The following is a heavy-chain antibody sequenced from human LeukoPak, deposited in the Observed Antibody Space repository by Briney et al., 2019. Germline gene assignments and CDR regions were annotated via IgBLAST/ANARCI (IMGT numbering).Heavy chain of an antibody. Sequence: PGRSLRLSCAASGFTFSSYGMHWVRQAPGEGLEWVAVISYDGSNKYYADSVKGRFTISRDNSKNTLYLQMNSLRAEDTAVYYCAKATKWLPLGDWGQGTLVTVSS. CDR3: AKATKWLPLGD. CDR2: ISYDGSNK. CDR1: GFTFSSYG. V-gene: IGHV3-30*18. D-gene: IGHD3-22*01. J-gene: IGHJ4*02.